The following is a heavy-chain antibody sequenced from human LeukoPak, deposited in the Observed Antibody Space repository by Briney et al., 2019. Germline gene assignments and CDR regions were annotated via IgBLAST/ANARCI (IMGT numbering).Heavy chain of an antibody. Sequence: SETLSLTCTVSGGSISSYYWHWIRQPPGKGLEWIGYISYSGSTNYNPSLKSRVTISVDTSKNQFSLKLNSVTAADTAVYYCAREDYGDYGGGYSYYGTDVWGQGTTVTVSS. V-gene: IGHV4-59*12. CDR3: AREDYGDYGGGYSYYGTDV. CDR2: ISYSGST. J-gene: IGHJ6*02. CDR1: GGSISSYY. D-gene: IGHD4-17*01.